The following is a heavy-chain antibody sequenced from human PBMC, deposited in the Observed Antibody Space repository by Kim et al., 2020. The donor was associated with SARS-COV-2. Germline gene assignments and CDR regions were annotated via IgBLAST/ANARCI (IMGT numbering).Heavy chain of an antibody. CDR1: GGSISSSSYY. D-gene: IGHD5-18*01. J-gene: IGHJ4*02. CDR3: ARRGGGYSYVFDY. CDR2: IYYSGST. Sequence: SESLSLTCTVSGGSISSSSYYWGWLRQPPGKGREWIGSIYYSGSTYYNPSLRSRVTISVDTSKNQFSLKLSSVTAADTAVYYGARRGGGYSYVFDYWGQGTLVTVSS. V-gene: IGHV4-39*01.